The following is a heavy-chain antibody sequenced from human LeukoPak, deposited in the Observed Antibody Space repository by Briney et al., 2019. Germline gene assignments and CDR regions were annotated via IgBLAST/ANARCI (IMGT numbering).Heavy chain of an antibody. D-gene: IGHD5/OR15-5a*01. Sequence: LRLSCAASGFTFTNYWMTWVRQAPGKGLEFVANINQDESVKNYVDSVKGRFTISRDNAENSLHLQMNSLRVEDTAVYYCARDPGSSAFDYWGQGTLVTVSS. CDR1: GFTFTNYW. J-gene: IGHJ4*02. V-gene: IGHV3-7*01. CDR3: ARDPGSSAFDY. CDR2: INQDESVK.